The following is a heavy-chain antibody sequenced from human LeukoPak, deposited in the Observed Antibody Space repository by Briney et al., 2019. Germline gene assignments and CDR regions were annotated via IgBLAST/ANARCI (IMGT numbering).Heavy chain of an antibody. J-gene: IGHJ4*02. D-gene: IGHD1-26*01. V-gene: IGHV4-30-2*01. CDR3: ARASASGSYFF. CDR1: GGSISSGGYS. CDR2: IYHSGST. Sequence: EPSQTLSLTCAVSGGSISSGGYSWSWIRQPPGKGLEWIGYIYHSGSTYYNPSLKSRVTISVDRSKNQFSLKLSSVTAADTAVYYCARASASGSYFFWGQGTLVTVSS.